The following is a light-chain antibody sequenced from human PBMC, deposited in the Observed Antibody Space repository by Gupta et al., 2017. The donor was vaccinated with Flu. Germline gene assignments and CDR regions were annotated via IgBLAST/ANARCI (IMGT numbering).Light chain of an antibody. CDR3: QQDCELAPPT. Sequence: DIQMTTSPPSLSASVGDRGTITCQASQDIITYFNWYQQKPGKSPKLLIYDAYNWETGVTSRFSGFGSGKDVSLSISSRLQEEFATYYSQQDCELAPPTFGQGTXVDIK. V-gene: IGKV1-33*01. CDR2: DAY. J-gene: IGKJ5*01. CDR1: QDIITY.